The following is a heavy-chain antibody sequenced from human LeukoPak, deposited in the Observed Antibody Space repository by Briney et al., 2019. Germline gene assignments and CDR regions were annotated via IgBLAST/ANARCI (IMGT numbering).Heavy chain of an antibody. CDR1: GFTFNSYN. J-gene: IGHJ4*02. V-gene: IGHV3-21*01. D-gene: IGHD1-20*01. CDR2: ISSSRNYI. Sequence: GGSLRLSCAASGFTFNSYNMNWVRQAPGKGLEWVSSISSSRNYIYYADSVKGRFTISRDNAKNSLYLQMNGLRAEDTAVYYCARLITAPYYFDYWGQGTLVTVSS. CDR3: ARLITAPYYFDY.